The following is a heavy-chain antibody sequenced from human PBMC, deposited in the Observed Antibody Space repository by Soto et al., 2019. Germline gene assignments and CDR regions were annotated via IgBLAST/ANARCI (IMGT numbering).Heavy chain of an antibody. CDR2: IWYDGSNK. D-gene: IGHD5-18*01. V-gene: IGHV3-33*01. CDR1: GFTFSSYG. J-gene: IGHJ4*02. CDR3: ARDQGRGYNYGFDY. Sequence: QVQLVESGGGVVQPGRSLRLSCAASGFTFSSYGMHWVRQAPGKGREWVAVIWYDGSNKYYADSVKGRFTISRDNSKNTLYLHMNSLRAEDTAVYYCARDQGRGYNYGFDYWGQGTLVTVSS.